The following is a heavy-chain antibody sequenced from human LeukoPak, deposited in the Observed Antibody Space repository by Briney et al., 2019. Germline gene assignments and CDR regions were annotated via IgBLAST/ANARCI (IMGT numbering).Heavy chain of an antibody. Sequence: GASVMVSCKASGYTFTAYYMHWVRQAPGQGLEWMGWINPNSGGTKYAQIFQGRVTMTRDTSSSTAYMELSRLTSDDTAVYYCARDKTTTNSYYYYMDVWGKGTTVTVSS. CDR1: GYTFTAYY. D-gene: IGHD1-1*01. V-gene: IGHV1-2*02. CDR3: ARDKTTTNSYYYYMDV. CDR2: INPNSGGT. J-gene: IGHJ6*03.